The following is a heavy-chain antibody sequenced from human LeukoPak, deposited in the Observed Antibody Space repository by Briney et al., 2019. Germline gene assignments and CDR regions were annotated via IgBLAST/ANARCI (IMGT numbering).Heavy chain of an antibody. CDR1: GFTFSSYA. Sequence: GRSLRLSCAASGFTFSSYAMHWVRQAPGKGLEWVTIISYDGSNKYYADPVKGRFTISRDNSKNTLYLQMNSLRAEDTAVYYCAREGEGAFDIWGQGTMVTVSS. V-gene: IGHV3-30-3*01. CDR3: AREGEGAFDI. J-gene: IGHJ3*02. CDR2: ISYDGSNK. D-gene: IGHD2-21*01.